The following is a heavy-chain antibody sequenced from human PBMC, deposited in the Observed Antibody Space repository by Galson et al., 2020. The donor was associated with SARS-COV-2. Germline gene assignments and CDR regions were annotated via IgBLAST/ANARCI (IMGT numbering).Heavy chain of an antibody. V-gene: IGHV3-23*01. CDR1: GFTFSIYA. D-gene: IGHD2-15*01. J-gene: IGHJ5*01. CDR3: AKEADKGNGWFDS. Sequence: GESLKISCAASGFTFSIYAMTWVRQTPGNGLEWISLISDSALSTYYSDSVQGRFTISRDNSKNMIYLHMNSLTVEDTGLYYCAKEADKGNGWFDSWGHGTLVTVSS. CDR2: ISDSALST.